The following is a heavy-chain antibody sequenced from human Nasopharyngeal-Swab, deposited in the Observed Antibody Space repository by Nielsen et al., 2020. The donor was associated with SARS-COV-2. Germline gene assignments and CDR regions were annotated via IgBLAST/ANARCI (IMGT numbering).Heavy chain of an antibody. CDR3: ARWAGIGDYYYGMDV. CDR1: GYTFTSYG. Sequence: ASVKVSCKASGYTFTSYGISWVRQAPGQGLEWMGWISAYNGNTNYAQKLKGRVTMTTDTSTSTAYMELRSLRSDDTAVYYCARWAGIGDYYYGMDVWGQGTTVTVSS. J-gene: IGHJ6*02. D-gene: IGHD6-19*01. V-gene: IGHV1-18*01. CDR2: ISAYNGNT.